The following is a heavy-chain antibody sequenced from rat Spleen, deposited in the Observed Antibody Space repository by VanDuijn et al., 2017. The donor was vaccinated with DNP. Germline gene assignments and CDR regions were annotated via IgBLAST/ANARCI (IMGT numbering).Heavy chain of an antibody. J-gene: IGHJ2*01. Sequence: EVQLVESGGGLVQPGRSLILSCTASGFTFSDHNMAWVRQAPKKGLEWVATISYDGSSTYYRDPVKGRFIISRNNAKSSLYLQMDSLRSDDTATYYCAGRPPPTRGPFDYWGQGIMVTVSS. CDR1: GFTFSDHN. D-gene: IGHD1-4*01. CDR2: ISYDGSST. CDR3: AGRPPPTRGPFDY. V-gene: IGHV5-7*01.